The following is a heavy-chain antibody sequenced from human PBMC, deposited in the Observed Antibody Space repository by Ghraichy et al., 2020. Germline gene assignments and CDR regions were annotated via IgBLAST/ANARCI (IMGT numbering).Heavy chain of an antibody. CDR1: GSTFTSSG. V-gene: IGHV1-18*01. CDR2: ISAYNGNT. CDR3: AHTALYNWFDP. Sequence: ASVKVSCKASGSTFTSSGISWVRQAPGQGLEWMGWISAYNGNTNYAQKLQGRVTMTTDTSTSTAYMELRSLRSDDTAVYYCAHTALYNWFDPWGQGTLVTVSS. J-gene: IGHJ5*02. D-gene: IGHD5-18*01.